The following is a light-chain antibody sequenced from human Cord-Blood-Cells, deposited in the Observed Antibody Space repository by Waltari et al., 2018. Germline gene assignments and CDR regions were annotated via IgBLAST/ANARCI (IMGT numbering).Light chain of an antibody. Sequence: QSALTQPASVSGSPGQSITISCPGTSRAVGSYNLVSWYQQHPGKAPKLMIYEVSKRPSGVSNRFSGSKSGNTASLTISGLQAEDEADYYCCSYAGSSTFVVFGGGTKLTVL. CDR3: CSYAGSSTFVV. V-gene: IGLV2-23*02. J-gene: IGLJ2*01. CDR1: SRAVGSYNL. CDR2: EVS.